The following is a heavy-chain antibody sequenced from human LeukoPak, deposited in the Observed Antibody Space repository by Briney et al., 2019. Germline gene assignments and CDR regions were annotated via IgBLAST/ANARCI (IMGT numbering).Heavy chain of an antibody. D-gene: IGHD2-2*03. V-gene: IGHV4-34*01. CDR2: INHSGST. CDR1: GGSFSGYY. Sequence: SETLSLTCAVYGGSFSGYYWSWIRQPPGKGLEWIGEINHSGSTNYNPSLKSRVTISVDTSKNQFSLKLSSVTAADTAVYYCARGGYGYCSSTSCYYYYGMDVWGQGTTVTVSS. CDR3: ARGGYGYCSSTSCYYYYGMDV. J-gene: IGHJ6*02.